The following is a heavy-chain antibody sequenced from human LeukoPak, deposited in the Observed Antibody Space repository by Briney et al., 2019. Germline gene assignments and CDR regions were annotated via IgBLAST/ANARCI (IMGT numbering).Heavy chain of an antibody. D-gene: IGHD6-19*01. J-gene: IGHJ4*02. Sequence: SETLSLTCTVSGGSISSSSYYWGWIRQPPGKGLEWIGRIYTSGSTNYNPSLKSRVTMSVDTSKNQFSLKLSSVTAAHTAVYYCARGRQWLGIFDYWGQGTLVTVSS. CDR1: GGSISSSSYY. CDR3: ARGRQWLGIFDY. V-gene: IGHV4-39*07. CDR2: IYTSGST.